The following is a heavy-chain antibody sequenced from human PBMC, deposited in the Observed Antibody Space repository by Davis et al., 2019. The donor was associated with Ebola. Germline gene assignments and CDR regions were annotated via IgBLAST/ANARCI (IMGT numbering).Heavy chain of an antibody. Sequence: GESLKISCAASGFTFSSYGMHWVRQAPGKGLEWVAVISYDGSNKYYADSVKGRFTISRDNSKNTLYLQMNSLRAEDTAVYYCAKESLYNPSPSIAVAGPFDYWGQGTLVTVSS. D-gene: IGHD6-19*01. V-gene: IGHV3-30*18. CDR2: ISYDGSNK. J-gene: IGHJ4*02. CDR3: AKESLYNPSPSIAVAGPFDY. CDR1: GFTFSSYG.